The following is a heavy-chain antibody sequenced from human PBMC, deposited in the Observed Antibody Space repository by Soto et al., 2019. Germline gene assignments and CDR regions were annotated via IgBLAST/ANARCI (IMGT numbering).Heavy chain of an antibody. CDR3: ARGGATSFGDY. J-gene: IGHJ4*02. CDR1: GWSFSGYY. CDR2: INHSGST. V-gene: IGHV4-34*01. D-gene: IGHD3-3*01. Sequence: QVQLQQWGAGLLKPSETLSLTCAVYGWSFSGYYWSWIRQPPRKGLEWIGEINHSGSTNYNPSLKSRVTISGDTSKNQFALKLSYVSAADTAVYYCARGGATSFGDYWGQGTLVTGSS.